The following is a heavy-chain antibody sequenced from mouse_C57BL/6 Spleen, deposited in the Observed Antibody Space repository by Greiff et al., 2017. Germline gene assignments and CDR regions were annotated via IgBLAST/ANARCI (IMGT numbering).Heavy chain of an antibody. Sequence: EVKLQQSGPVLARPGASVKMSCKTSGYTFTSYWMHWVKQRPGQGLEWIGAIYPGNSDTSYNQKFKGKAKLTAVTSASTTYMELSSLTNEDSAVYYCTRSEAYYGSSYGDFDYWGQGTTLTVSS. V-gene: IGHV1-5*01. D-gene: IGHD1-1*01. J-gene: IGHJ2*01. CDR3: TRSEAYYGSSYGDFDY. CDR2: IYPGNSDT. CDR1: GYTFTSYW.